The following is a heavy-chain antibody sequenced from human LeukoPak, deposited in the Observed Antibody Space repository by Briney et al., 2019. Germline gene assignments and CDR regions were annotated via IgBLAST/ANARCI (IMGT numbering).Heavy chain of an antibody. D-gene: IGHD3-3*01. CDR3: ARDRGYDFWSGYAFDI. CDR2: INPNSGGT. CDR1: GYTFMNYY. J-gene: IGHJ3*02. V-gene: IGHV1-2*02. Sequence: ASVKVSCKASGYTFMNYYMHWVRQAPGQGLEWMGWINPNSGGTNYAQKFQGRVTMTRDTSISTAYMELSRLRSDDTAVYYCARDRGYDFWSGYAFDIWGQGTMVTVSS.